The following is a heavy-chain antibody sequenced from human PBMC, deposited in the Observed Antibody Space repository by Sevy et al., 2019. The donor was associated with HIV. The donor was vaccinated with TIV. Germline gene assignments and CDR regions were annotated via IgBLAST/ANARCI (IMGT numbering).Heavy chain of an antibody. D-gene: IGHD5-12*01. Sequence: SETLSLTCAVYGGSFSGYYWSWIRQPPGKGLEWIGEINHSGSTNYNPSLKSRVTISVDTSKNQFSLTLSSVTAADPAVYYCARSFNSGYDYWGQGTLVTVSS. CDR3: ARSFNSGYDY. CDR2: INHSGST. J-gene: IGHJ4*02. V-gene: IGHV4-34*01. CDR1: GGSFSGYY.